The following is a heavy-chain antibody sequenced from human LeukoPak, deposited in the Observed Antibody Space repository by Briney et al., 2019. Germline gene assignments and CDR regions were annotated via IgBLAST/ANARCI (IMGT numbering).Heavy chain of an antibody. CDR2: IKQDGIEK. CDR1: GFTFSNNW. D-gene: IGHD3-3*01. Sequence: GGSLRLACVASGFTFSNNWMSWVRQAPGEGLEWVGNIKQDGIEKYYADSVKGHFTISRENAMTSLDLQMNNMRDEDTAVYYCARGPLYDFWSGYYRGAFDIWGQGTMVSFSS. J-gene: IGHJ3*02. V-gene: IGHV3-7*01. CDR3: ARGPLYDFWSGYYRGAFDI.